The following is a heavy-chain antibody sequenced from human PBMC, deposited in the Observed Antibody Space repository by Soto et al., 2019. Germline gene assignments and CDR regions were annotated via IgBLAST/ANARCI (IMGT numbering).Heavy chain of an antibody. J-gene: IGHJ4*02. V-gene: IGHV4-38-2*01. CDR1: GYAISSGFY. Sequence: SETLSLTCDVSGYAISSGFYWAWIRQPPGKRLEWIGNIYHTGTTYYNPPLKSRVTMSVDTSKNQFSLRLSSVTAADTAVFYCARVRTVGMSGSPGDSWGQGTLVTVSS. CDR2: IYHTGTT. D-gene: IGHD3-10*01. CDR3: ARVRTVGMSGSPGDS.